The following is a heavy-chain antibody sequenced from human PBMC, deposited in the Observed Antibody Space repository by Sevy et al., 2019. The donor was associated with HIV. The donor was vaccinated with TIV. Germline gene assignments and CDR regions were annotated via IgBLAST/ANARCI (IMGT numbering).Heavy chain of an antibody. J-gene: IGHJ4*02. CDR3: AREGCSKPHDY. CDR1: GFTFSSYA. Sequence: GESLKISCAASGFTFSSYAMSWVRQAPGKGLEWVSTFSFGCGKINYADSVKGRFTISRDNSKNTLYPQMHSLRAEDTAVYYCAREGCSKPHDYWGQGTLVTVSS. D-gene: IGHD3-10*02. V-gene: IGHV3-23*01. CDR2: FSFGCGKI.